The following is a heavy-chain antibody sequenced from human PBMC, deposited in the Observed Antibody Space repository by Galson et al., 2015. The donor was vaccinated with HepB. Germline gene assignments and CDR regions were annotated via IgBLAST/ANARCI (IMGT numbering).Heavy chain of an antibody. J-gene: IGHJ6*03. CDR3: ARDTVYSSSSTHYYYMDV. CDR2: IIPILGIA. Sequence: SVKVSCKASGGTFSSYAISWVRQAPGQGLEWMGRIIPILGIANYAQKFQGRVTTTADKSTSTAYMELSSLRSEDTAVYYCARDTVYSSSSTHYYYMDVWGKRTTVTVSS. D-gene: IGHD6-6*01. CDR1: GGTFSSYA. V-gene: IGHV1-69*04.